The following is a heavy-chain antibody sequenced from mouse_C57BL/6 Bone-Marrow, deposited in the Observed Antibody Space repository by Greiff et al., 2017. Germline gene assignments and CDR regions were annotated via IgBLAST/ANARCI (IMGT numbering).Heavy chain of an antibody. CDR1: GFSFNTYA. V-gene: IGHV10-1*01. D-gene: IGHD1-1*01. CDR2: IRSKSNNYAT. CDR3: VRLGYCGSSYGAEYFDV. Sequence: EVMLVESGGGLVQPKGSLKLSCAASGFSFNTYAMNWVRQAPGKGLEWVARIRSKSNNYATYYADSVKDRFTISRDDSESMLYLQMNNLKTEDTAMYYCVRLGYCGSSYGAEYFDVWGTGTTVTVSS. J-gene: IGHJ1*03.